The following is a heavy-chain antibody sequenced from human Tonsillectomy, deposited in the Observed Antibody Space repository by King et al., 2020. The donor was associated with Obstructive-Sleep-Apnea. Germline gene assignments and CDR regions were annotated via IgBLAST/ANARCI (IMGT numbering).Heavy chain of an antibody. J-gene: IGHJ4*02. CDR1: GYTFTSYY. V-gene: IGHV1-46*01. CDR2: INPSGGST. D-gene: IGHD3-10*01. CDR3: ARVVYFGSGVLEYYFDS. Sequence: QLVQSGAEVKNPGASVKVSCEASGYTFTSYYMHWVRQAPGQGLEWMGIINPSGGSTNYAQKFQDRGTMTWDTSTTTVYIELSSLRSEDTAVYYCARVVYFGSGVLEYYFDSWGQGTLVTVSS.